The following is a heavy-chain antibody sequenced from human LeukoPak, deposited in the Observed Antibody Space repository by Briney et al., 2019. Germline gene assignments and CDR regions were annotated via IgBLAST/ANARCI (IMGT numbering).Heavy chain of an antibody. Sequence: GGSLRLSCAASGFTFSSYRMNWVRQAPGKGLEWVSSISSSSSYIYYADSVKGRFTISRDNAKNSLYLQMNSLRAEDTAVYYCARGHGIFGVIDYWGQGTLVTVSS. CDR1: GFTFSSYR. V-gene: IGHV3-21*01. CDR3: ARGHGIFGVIDY. CDR2: ISSSSSYI. J-gene: IGHJ4*02. D-gene: IGHD3-3*01.